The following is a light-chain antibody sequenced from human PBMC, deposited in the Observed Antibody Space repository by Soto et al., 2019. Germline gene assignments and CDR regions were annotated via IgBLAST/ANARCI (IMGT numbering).Light chain of an antibody. CDR2: GND. J-gene: IGLJ2*01. V-gene: IGLV1-44*01. CDR1: SSNIGSRA. CDR3: STWDDSLNAQV. Sequence: QSVLTQPPSASGTPGQRVTISCSGSSSNIGSRAVNWYQQVPGTAPKLLIYGNDQRPSGVPDRFFGSKSGTSASLAISGLQSEDEADYYCSTWDDSLNAQVFGGGTKLTVL.